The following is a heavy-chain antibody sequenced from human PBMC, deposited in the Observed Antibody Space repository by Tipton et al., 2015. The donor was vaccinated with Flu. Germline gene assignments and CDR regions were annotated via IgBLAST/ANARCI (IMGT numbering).Heavy chain of an antibody. D-gene: IGHD2-2*01. CDR1: GYSISSGYY. CDR2: IYHSGST. CDR3: AREDIVVVPAARGYYYGMDV. Sequence: TLSLTCAVSGYSISSGYYWGWIRQPPGKGLEWIGSIYHSGSTYYNPSLKSRVTISVDTSKNQFSLKLSSVTAADTAVYYCAREDIVVVPAARGYYYGMDVWGQGTTVTVSS. J-gene: IGHJ6*02. V-gene: IGHV4-38-2*02.